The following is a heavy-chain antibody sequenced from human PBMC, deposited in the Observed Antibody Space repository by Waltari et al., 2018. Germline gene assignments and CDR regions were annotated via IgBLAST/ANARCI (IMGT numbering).Heavy chain of an antibody. Sequence: QVQLQESGPGLVKPSETLSLTCTVSGGSISSHYWSWIRQPPGTGLEWIGYIYYSGSTNYNPSLKSRVTMSVDTSKNQFSLKLSSVTAADTAVYYCARDQGRMWQLGYFAYWGQGTLVTVSS. V-gene: IGHV4-59*11. CDR2: IYYSGST. D-gene: IGHD6-6*01. J-gene: IGHJ4*02. CDR1: GGSISSHY. CDR3: ARDQGRMWQLGYFAY.